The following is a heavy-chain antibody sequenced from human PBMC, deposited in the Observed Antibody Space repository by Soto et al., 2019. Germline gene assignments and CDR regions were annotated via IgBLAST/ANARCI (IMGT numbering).Heavy chain of an antibody. Sequence: QVQLQQWGAGLLKPSETLSLTCAVYGGSFSGYYWSWIRQPPGKGLEWIGEINHSGSTNYNPSLKSRVTTSVDTSKNQFSLKLSSVTAADTAVYYCARRPWYSSSWYGDPNYYGMDVWGQGTTVTVSS. V-gene: IGHV4-34*01. CDR3: ARRPWYSSSWYGDPNYYGMDV. J-gene: IGHJ6*02. CDR1: GGSFSGYY. CDR2: INHSGST. D-gene: IGHD6-13*01.